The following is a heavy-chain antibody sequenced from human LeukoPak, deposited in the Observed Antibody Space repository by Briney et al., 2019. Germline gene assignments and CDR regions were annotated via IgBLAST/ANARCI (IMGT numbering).Heavy chain of an antibody. CDR3: AKGGTSVAPPQD. Sequence: PGGSLRLSCAASGFTFNNAWMSWVRQAPGKGLEWVSAISGSGGSTYYADSVKGRFTISRDNSKNTLYLQMNSLRAEDTAVYYWAKGGTSVAPPQDRGQGNLVNGPS. V-gene: IGHV3-23*01. D-gene: IGHD4-23*01. CDR2: ISGSGGST. CDR1: GFTFNNAW. J-gene: IGHJ1*01.